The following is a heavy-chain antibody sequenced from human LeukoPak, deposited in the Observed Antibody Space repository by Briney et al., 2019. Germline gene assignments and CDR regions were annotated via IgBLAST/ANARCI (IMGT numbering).Heavy chain of an antibody. CDR2: INHGGGT. CDR1: VESFSGYY. D-gene: IGHD2-2*01. J-gene: IGHJ6*02. Sequence: PSEALSLTCAVYVESFSGYYWSWIRQPPGKGLEWIGEINHGGGTNYNPSLKSLLTISVDTSKSQFSLTLSSVTAADTAVYYCARGGHIVVVPAAVAQSDYYYGMDVWGQGTTVTVSS. CDR3: ARGGHIVVVPAAVAQSDYYYGMDV. V-gene: IGHV4-34*01.